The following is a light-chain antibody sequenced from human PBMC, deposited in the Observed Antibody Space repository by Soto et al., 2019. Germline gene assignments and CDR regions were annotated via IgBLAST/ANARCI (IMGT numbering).Light chain of an antibody. CDR1: ESVRSTY. J-gene: IGKJ2*01. CDR2: EAS. V-gene: IGKV3-20*01. CDR3: QQYFNSPYMYT. Sequence: DIVLTQSPGILSLSPGDRATLSCRSSESVRSTYLAWYQQKRGHAPRLLIYEASSRASGIPDRFSGSGSGKDFTLTISKVEPEDVAVYYCQQYFNSPYMYTFGQGTVLEI.